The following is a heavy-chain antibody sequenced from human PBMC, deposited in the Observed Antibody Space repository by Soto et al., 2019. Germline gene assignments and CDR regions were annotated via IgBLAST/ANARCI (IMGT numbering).Heavy chain of an antibody. CDR1: GYTFTSYY. CDR3: ARGESTTVITSAFDI. V-gene: IGHV1-46*01. D-gene: IGHD4-4*01. CDR2: INPSGGST. J-gene: IGHJ3*02. Sequence: GASVKVSCKASGYTFTSYYMHWVRQAPGQGLEWMGIINPSGGSTSYAQKFQGRVTMTRDTSTSTVYMELSSLRSEDTAVYYCARGESTTVITSAFDIWGQGTMVTVSS.